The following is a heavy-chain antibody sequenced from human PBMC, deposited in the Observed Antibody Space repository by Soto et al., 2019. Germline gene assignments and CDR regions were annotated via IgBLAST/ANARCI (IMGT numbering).Heavy chain of an antibody. CDR3: TRATTIFGAVLSD. CDR2: IFYSGSL. D-gene: IGHD3-3*01. Sequence: QVQLQESGPGLVKPSETLSLTCTVSGGSISGYYWSWIRQPPGKGLEWIGYIFYSGSLKYNPSLNSRGTMSVATSKSLLSLRLTSVTGANTAAYFCTRATTIFGAVLSDWGQGSLVTVSS. J-gene: IGHJ4*02. CDR1: GGSISGYY. V-gene: IGHV4-59*08.